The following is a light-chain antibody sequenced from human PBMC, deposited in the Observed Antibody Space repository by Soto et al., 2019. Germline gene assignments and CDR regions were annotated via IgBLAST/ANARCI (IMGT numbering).Light chain of an antibody. Sequence: QSALTQPASVSGSPGQSITISCTRISSNVGSYNLVSWYQHPPGKAPKLIIYEGSERPSGVSNRFSGAQSGHTASLTISGLRAEDEADYYCSSYAGAVVFGGGTKVTVL. V-gene: IGLV2-23*01. CDR1: SSNVGSYNL. CDR2: EGS. J-gene: IGLJ2*01. CDR3: SSYAGAVV.